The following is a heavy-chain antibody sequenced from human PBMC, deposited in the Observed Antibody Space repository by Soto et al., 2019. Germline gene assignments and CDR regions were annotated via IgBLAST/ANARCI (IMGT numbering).Heavy chain of an antibody. V-gene: IGHV3-30*18. D-gene: IGHD2-15*01. CDR2: ISYDGSNK. CDR3: DKILHYYYYCMDV. CDR1: GFTFSSYG. Sequence: QVQLVESGGGVVQPGRSLRLSCAASGFTFSSYGMHWVRQAPGKGLEWVAVISYDGSNKYYADSVKGRFTISRDNSKNTLYLQMNSLRAEDTAVYYCDKILHYYYYCMDVWGQGTTVTVSS. J-gene: IGHJ6*02.